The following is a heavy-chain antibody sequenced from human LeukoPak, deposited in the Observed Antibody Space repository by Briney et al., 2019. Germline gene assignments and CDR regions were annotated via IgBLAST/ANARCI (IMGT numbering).Heavy chain of an antibody. CDR3: ARYSNYASLSYYYYMDV. CDR2: INHSGST. D-gene: IGHD4-11*01. V-gene: IGHV4-34*01. J-gene: IGHJ6*03. Sequence: NASETLSLTCAVYGGSFSGYYWSWIRQPPGKGLEWIGEINHSGSTNYNPSLKSRVTISVDTSKNQFSLKLSSVTAADTAVYYCARYSNYASLSYYYYMDVWGKGTTVTVSS. CDR1: GGSFSGYY.